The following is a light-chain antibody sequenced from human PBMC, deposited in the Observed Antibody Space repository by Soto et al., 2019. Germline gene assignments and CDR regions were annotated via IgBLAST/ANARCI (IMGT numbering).Light chain of an antibody. Sequence: QSALTQPPSASGSPGQSVTISCTGTSSDVGGYNYVSWYQQHPGKAPKLMIYEVSKRPSGVPDRFSGSKSGNTASLTVSGLQAEDEADYYCSSYASSVNYVFGSGTKVTVL. J-gene: IGLJ1*01. CDR3: SSYASSVNYV. CDR1: SSDVGGYNY. CDR2: EVS. V-gene: IGLV2-8*01.